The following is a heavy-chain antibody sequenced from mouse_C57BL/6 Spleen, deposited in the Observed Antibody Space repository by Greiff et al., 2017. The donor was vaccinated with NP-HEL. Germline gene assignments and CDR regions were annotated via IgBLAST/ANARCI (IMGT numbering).Heavy chain of an antibody. CDR1: GYTFTSYW. V-gene: IGHV1-69*01. CDR2: IDPSDSYT. D-gene: IGHD1-1*01. Sequence: QVQLQQPVAELVMPGASVKLSCKASGYTFTSYWMHWVKQRPGQGLEWIGEIDPSDSYTNYNQKFKGKSTLTVDKSSSTAYMQLSSLTSEDSAVYYCANYYGSSSFAYWGQGTLVTVSA. J-gene: IGHJ3*01. CDR3: ANYYGSSSFAY.